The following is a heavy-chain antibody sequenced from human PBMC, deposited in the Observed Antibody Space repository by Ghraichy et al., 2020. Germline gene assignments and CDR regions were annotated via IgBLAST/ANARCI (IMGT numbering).Heavy chain of an antibody. CDR2: ISYDGSNK. CDR3: AKASWDLGFGMDV. V-gene: IGHV3-30*18. Sequence: GESLNISCAASGFTFSSYCMHWVRQAPGKGLEWVAVISYDGSNKYYGDSVKGRFTVSRDNSKNTLYLQMNSLRAEDTAVYYCAKASWDLGFGMDVWGQGTTVTVSS. J-gene: IGHJ6*02. CDR1: GFTFSSYC. D-gene: IGHD6-13*01.